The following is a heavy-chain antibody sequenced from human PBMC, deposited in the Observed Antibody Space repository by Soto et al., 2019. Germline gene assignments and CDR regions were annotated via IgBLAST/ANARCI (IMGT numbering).Heavy chain of an antibody. J-gene: IGHJ6*02. CDR2: ISWNSGSI. Sequence: GGSLRLSCAASGFTFSSYGMHWVRQAPGKGLEWVSGISWNSGSIGYADSVKGRFTISRDNAKNSLYLQMNSLRAEDTALYYCAKGEGYYYYYGMDVWGQGTTVTVSS. CDR1: GFTFSSYG. V-gene: IGHV3-9*01. CDR3: AKGEGYYYYYGMDV.